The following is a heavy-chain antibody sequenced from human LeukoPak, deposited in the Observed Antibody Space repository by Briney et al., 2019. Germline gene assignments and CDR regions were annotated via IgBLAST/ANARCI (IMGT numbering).Heavy chain of an antibody. Sequence: GGSLRLSCAASGFSFSTSPMSWVRQPPGKGLEWVSAMNNGPGATFYRDSVKGRFTISRDDSKSTLYLQMNSLRAEDTGTYYCAKTHYDLLDVWGQGTTVTVSS. CDR3: AKTHYDLLDV. CDR2: MNNGPGAT. J-gene: IGHJ6*02. D-gene: IGHD5-12*01. CDR1: GFSFSTSP. V-gene: IGHV3-23*01.